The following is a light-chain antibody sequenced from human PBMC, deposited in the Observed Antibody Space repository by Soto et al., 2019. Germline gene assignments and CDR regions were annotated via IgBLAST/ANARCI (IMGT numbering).Light chain of an antibody. CDR1: QSITTF. CDR2: DAS. Sequence: DIQMTQSPSTLSASIGDRVTITCRASQSITTFLAWYQQKPGKAPQILIYDASKLEPGVPSRLSGGGSGTEFTLTISSLQTDDFATDYGQQYSTYPRTFGGGTSVEIK. J-gene: IGKJ4*01. V-gene: IGKV1-5*01. CDR3: QQYSTYPRT.